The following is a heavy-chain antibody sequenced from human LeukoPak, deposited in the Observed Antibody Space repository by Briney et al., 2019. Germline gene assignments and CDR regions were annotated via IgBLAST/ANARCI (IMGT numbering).Heavy chain of an antibody. D-gene: IGHD2-15*01. V-gene: IGHV4-39*07. CDR2: IYYSGST. Sequence: PSETLSLTCTVSGGSISSSSYYWGWIRQPPGKGLEWIGSIYYSGSTYYNPSLKSRVTISVDTSKNQFSLKLSSVTAADTAVYYCAIPKGGSDNWFDPWGQGTLVTVSS. CDR3: AIPKGGSDNWFDP. CDR1: GGSISSSSYY. J-gene: IGHJ5*02.